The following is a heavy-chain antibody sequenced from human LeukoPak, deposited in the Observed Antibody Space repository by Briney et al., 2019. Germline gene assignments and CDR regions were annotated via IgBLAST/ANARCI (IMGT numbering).Heavy chain of an antibody. Sequence: SETLSLTCTVSGGSISSGSYYWSWIRQPAGKGLEWIGRIYTSGSTNYNPSLKSRVTISVDTSKNQFSLKLSSVTAAGTAVHYCAREVYDIVVVPAAKGYYYYYMDVWGKGTTVTISS. V-gene: IGHV4-61*02. D-gene: IGHD2-2*01. CDR3: AREVYDIVVVPAAKGYYYYYMDV. CDR2: IYTSGST. J-gene: IGHJ6*03. CDR1: GGSISSGSYY.